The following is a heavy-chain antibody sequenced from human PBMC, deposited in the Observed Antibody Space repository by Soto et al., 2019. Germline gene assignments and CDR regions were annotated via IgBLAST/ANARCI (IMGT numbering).Heavy chain of an antibody. CDR2: IYPGDSDT. Sequence: VDSLRISWQVSGYTFTNYGIGWVRQMPGKGLEWMGIIYPGDSDTKYNPSFQGQVTISADKSITTTYLQWSSLKASDTAIYYCAASIFYYGMDVWGQGTTVNVSS. V-gene: IGHV5-51*01. CDR1: GYTFTNYG. J-gene: IGHJ6*02. CDR3: AASIFYYGMDV.